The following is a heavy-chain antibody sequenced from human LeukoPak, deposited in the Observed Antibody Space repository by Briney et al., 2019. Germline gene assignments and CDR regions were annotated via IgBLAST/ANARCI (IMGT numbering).Heavy chain of an antibody. Sequence: GGSLRLSCAASGFTFSSYWMSWVRQAPGKGLEWVANIKQDGSEKYYVDSVKGRFTISRDNAKNSLYLQMNSQRADDTALYYCAKGDGSGSYYNRPSDYWGQGTLVTVSS. D-gene: IGHD3-10*01. CDR1: GFTFSSYW. CDR2: IKQDGSEK. CDR3: AKGDGSGSYYNRPSDY. J-gene: IGHJ4*02. V-gene: IGHV3-7*03.